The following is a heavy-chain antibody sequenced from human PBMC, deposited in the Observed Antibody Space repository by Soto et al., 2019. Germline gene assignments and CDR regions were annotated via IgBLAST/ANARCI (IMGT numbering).Heavy chain of an antibody. J-gene: IGHJ2*01. CDR2: ISGSGGST. D-gene: IGHD3-16*01. Sequence: PGGSLRLSCAASGFTFSSYAMSWVRQAPGKGLEWVSAISGSGGSTYYADSVKGRFTISRDNSKNTLYLQMNSLRAEDTAVYYCANMRVPIDWYFDLWGRGTLVTVSS. CDR3: ANMRVPIDWYFDL. CDR1: GFTFSSYA. V-gene: IGHV3-23*01.